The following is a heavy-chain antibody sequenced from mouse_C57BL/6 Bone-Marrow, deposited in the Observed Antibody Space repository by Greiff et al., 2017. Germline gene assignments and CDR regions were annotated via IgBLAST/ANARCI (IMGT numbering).Heavy chain of an antibody. CDR2: ISYDGSN. V-gene: IGHV3-6*01. D-gene: IGHD2-3*01. CDR3: ARGVTHL. Sequence: EVQLQQSGPGLVKPSQSLSLTCSVTGYSITSGYYWNWIRQFPGNKLEWMGYISYDGSNNYNPSLKNRISITRDTSKNQFFLKLNSVTTEDTATYYCARGVTHLWGQGTTLTVSS. J-gene: IGHJ2*01. CDR1: GYSITSGYY.